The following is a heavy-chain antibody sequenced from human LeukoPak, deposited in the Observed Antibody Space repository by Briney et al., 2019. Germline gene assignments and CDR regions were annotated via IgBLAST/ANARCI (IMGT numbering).Heavy chain of an antibody. J-gene: IGHJ3*02. D-gene: IGHD1-1*01. CDR2: IYSGGST. CDR3: ARIETVADAFDI. Sequence: GGSLRLSRAASGFTVSSNYMTWVRQAPGKGVEWVSVIYSGGSTYYADSVRGRFTISRDNSKNTLYLQMNSLRAEDTAVYYCARIETVADAFDIWGQGTMVTVSS. CDR1: GFTVSSNY. V-gene: IGHV3-66*01.